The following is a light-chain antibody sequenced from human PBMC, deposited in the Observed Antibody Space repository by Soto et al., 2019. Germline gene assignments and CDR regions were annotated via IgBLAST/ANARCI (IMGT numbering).Light chain of an antibody. J-gene: IGKJ2*02. CDR1: QAIDSW. V-gene: IGKV1D-16*01. Sequence: DIQMTQSPSSVSASVGDRVTITCRASQAIDSWLAWYQQKPGEAPKLLIFTGSLLHSGVPPRFSGSGSGTDFTLTISSLQPEAFETYYCQQCSTYSCTVGQGTTV. CDR3: QQCSTYSCT. CDR2: TGS.